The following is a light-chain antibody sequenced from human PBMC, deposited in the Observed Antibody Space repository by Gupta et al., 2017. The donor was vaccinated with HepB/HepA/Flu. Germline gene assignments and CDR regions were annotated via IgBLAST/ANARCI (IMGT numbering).Light chain of an antibody. CDR1: QSISRH. V-gene: IGKV1-39*01. CDR2: TAS. CDR3: QQTYSTPWT. J-gene: IGKJ1*01. Sequence: DVQMTQSPSSLSASVGDRVAITCRASQSISRHLNWYQQKSGKAPRVLISTASTLQSGVPSRFSGSGSGTDFTLTISSLQPEDFATYYCQQTYSTPWTFGQGTKVEIK.